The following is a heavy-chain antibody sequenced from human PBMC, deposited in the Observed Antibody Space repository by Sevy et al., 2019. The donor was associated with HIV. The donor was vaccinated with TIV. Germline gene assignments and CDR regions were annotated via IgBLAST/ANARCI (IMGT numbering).Heavy chain of an antibody. D-gene: IGHD2-2*01. V-gene: IGHV3-30*02. CDR1: GFDFSSNG. CDR3: AKDNAVLHK. Sequence: GGSLRLSCAASGFDFSSNGMHWVRQAPGKGLEWVTFLRNDGSTKYYADSVKGRFTISRDISKNTLYLQMNSLRAEDTAMYYCAKDNAVLHKWGQGTLVTVSS. CDR2: LRNDGSTK. J-gene: IGHJ4*02.